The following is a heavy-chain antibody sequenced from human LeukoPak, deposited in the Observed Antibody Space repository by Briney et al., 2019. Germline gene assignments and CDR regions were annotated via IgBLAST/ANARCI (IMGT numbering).Heavy chain of an antibody. D-gene: IGHD3-10*01. J-gene: IGHJ5*02. V-gene: IGHV4-39*01. CDR2: IYYSGST. CDR3: ARHLYPGSGSYYNNWFDP. CDR1: GGSISSSSYY. Sequence: PSETLSLTCTVSGGSISSSSYYWGWIRQPPGKGLEWIGSIYYSGSTYYNPSLKSRVTISVDTSKNQLSLKLSSVTAADTAVYYCARHLYPGSGSYYNNWFDPWGQGTLVTVSS.